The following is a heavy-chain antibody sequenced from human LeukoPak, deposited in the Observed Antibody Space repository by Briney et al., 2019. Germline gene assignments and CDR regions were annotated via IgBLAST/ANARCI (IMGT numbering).Heavy chain of an antibody. D-gene: IGHD5-12*01. J-gene: IGHJ4*02. CDR3: AKVVSGYHFDY. V-gene: IGHV3-23*01. Sequence: PGGSLRLSCAASGFTFSSYGMSWVRRAPGKGPEWVSGISGSGGNTYYAASVKGRFTISRDNSQNTLYLQMNTLRAEDTAVYYCAKVVSGYHFDYWGQGTLVTVSS. CDR2: ISGSGGNT. CDR1: GFTFSSYG.